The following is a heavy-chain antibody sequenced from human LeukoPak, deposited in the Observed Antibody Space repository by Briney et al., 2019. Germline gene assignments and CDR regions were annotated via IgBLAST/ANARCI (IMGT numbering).Heavy chain of an antibody. J-gene: IGHJ3*02. Sequence: PSETLSLTCTVSGGSISSYYWSWIRQPPGKGLEWFGYIYYSGSTNYNPSLKSRVTISVDTSKNQFSLKLSSVTAADTAVYYCARDRPLLEDAFDIWGQGTMVTVSS. CDR2: IYYSGST. CDR1: GGSISSYY. CDR3: ARDRPLLEDAFDI. V-gene: IGHV4-59*01. D-gene: IGHD2-15*01.